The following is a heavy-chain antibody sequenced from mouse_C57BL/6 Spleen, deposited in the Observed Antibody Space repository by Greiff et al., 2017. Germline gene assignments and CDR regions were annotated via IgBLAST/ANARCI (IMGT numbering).Heavy chain of an antibody. V-gene: IGHV5-17*01. J-gene: IGHJ1*03. D-gene: IGHD1-1*01. CDR1: GFTFSDYG. CDR2: ISSGSSTL. Sequence: EVKLMESGGGLVKPGGSLKLSCAASGFTFSDYGMHWVRQAPEKGLEWVAYISSGSSTLYYADTVKGRFTISRDNAKNTLFLQMTSLRSEDTAMYYCARTTVVATHWYFDVWGTGTTVTVSS. CDR3: ARTTVVATHWYFDV.